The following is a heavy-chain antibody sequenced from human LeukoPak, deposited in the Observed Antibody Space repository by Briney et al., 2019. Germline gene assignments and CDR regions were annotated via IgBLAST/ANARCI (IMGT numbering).Heavy chain of an antibody. CDR3: ARAPDVGYDSSGYYYAGFDY. CDR1: GGTFSSYA. CDR2: IIPIFGTA. J-gene: IGHJ4*02. Sequence: GASVKVSCKASGGTFSSYAISWVRQAPGQGLEWMGGIIPIFGTANYAQKFQGRVTITADESTSTAYMELSSLRSEDTAVYYCARAPDVGYDSSGYYYAGFDYWGQGTLVTVSS. V-gene: IGHV1-69*13. D-gene: IGHD3-22*01.